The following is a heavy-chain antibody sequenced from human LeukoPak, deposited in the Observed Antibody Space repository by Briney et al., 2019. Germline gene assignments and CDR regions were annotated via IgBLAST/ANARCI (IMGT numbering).Heavy chain of an antibody. V-gene: IGHV3-66*02. Sequence: GGSLRLSCAAPGFTFSSYWMHWVRQAPGKGLEWVSVIYSGGSTYYADSVKGRFTISRDNSKNTLYLQMNSLRAEDTAVYYCARVHSDYDYSFDYWGQGTLVTVSS. D-gene: IGHD5-12*01. CDR1: GFTFSSYW. CDR2: IYSGGST. J-gene: IGHJ4*02. CDR3: ARVHSDYDYSFDY.